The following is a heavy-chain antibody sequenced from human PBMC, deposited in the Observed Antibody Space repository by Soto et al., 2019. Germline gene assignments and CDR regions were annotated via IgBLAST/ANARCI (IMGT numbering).Heavy chain of an antibody. Sequence: ASVKVSCKASGYTFTSYDINWVRQATGQGLEWMGWMNPNRGNTGYAQKLQGRVTMTTDTSTSTAYMELRSMRSDDTAVYYCARWGELRAHYYFDYWGQGTLVT. D-gene: IGHD1-26*01. CDR1: GYTFTSYD. CDR2: MNPNRGNT. V-gene: IGHV1-8*01. CDR3: ARWGELRAHYYFDY. J-gene: IGHJ4*02.